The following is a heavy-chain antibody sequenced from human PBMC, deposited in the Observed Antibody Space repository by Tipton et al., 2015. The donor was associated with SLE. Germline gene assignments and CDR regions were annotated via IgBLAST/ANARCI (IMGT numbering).Heavy chain of an antibody. CDR2: IDLSGST. J-gene: IGHJ6*04. D-gene: IGHD3-3*01. CDR3: GRLQFIFAGMDL. Sequence: TLSLTCAVYGGSFGGYYWSWIRQPPGKGLEWIGEIDLSGSTNYNPPLKSRVTISVDTSKNQFSLNLNSLTAADTAVYYCGRLQFIFAGMDLWGTGTTVTVSS. V-gene: IGHV4-34*01. CDR1: GGSFGGYY.